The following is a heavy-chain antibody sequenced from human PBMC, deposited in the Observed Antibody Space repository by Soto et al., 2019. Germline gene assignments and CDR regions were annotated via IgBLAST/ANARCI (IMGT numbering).Heavy chain of an antibody. CDR2: IYPGDSDT. V-gene: IGHV5-51*01. J-gene: IGHJ6*02. D-gene: IGHD6-13*01. CDR1: GYSFTSYW. CDR3: ARRQGSSWSYYYYDMDV. Sequence: GESLKISCKGSGYSFTSYWIGWVRQMPGKGLEWMGIIYPGDSDTRYSPSFQGQVTISADKSISTAYLQWSSLKASDTAMYYCARRQGSSWSYYYYDMDVWGQGTTVTVS.